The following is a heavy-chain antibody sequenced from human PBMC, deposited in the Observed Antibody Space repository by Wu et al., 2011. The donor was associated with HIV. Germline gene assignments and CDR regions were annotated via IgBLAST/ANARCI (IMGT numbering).Heavy chain of an antibody. CDR3: ARLQSLSGFYSNADY. D-gene: IGHD3-22*01. J-gene: IGHJ4*02. V-gene: IGHV1-2*02. CDR2: INPNRGGT. Sequence: EWMGWINPNRGGTKYAQKFQGRVTMTRDTAVSTAYMELNSLRSDDTAVYYCARLQSLSGFYSNADYWGQGTLVTVSS.